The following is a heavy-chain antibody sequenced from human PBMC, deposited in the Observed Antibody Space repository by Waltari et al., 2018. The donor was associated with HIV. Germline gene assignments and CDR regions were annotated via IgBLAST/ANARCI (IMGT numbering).Heavy chain of an antibody. CDR3: VKDSGRAADVFDL. Sequence: QLLESGGGLVEPGGSLRLSCAASGFIFTDFAMDWVRQAPGKGLGLVAVIRGGGETFYADSVKGRFTISRDNSKNTLYLQMNSLRADDAAVYYCVKDSGRAADVFDLWGQGTMVTVSS. V-gene: IGHV3-23*01. D-gene: IGHD3-10*01. CDR2: IRGGGET. CDR1: GFIFTDFA. J-gene: IGHJ3*01.